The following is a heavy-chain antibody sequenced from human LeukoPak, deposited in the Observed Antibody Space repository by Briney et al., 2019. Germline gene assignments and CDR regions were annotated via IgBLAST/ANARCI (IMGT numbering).Heavy chain of an antibody. V-gene: IGHV3-15*01. D-gene: IGHD1-26*01. CDR2: IKSKTDGGTT. Sequence: GGSLRLSCAASGFTFSNAWMSWVRQAPGKGLEWVGRIKSKTDGGTTDYAAPVKGRFTISRDDSKNTLYLQMNSLKTEDTAVYYCTTSRAFIVGATLDYWGQGTLVTVSS. CDR3: TTSRAFIVGATLDY. CDR1: GFTFSNAW. J-gene: IGHJ4*02.